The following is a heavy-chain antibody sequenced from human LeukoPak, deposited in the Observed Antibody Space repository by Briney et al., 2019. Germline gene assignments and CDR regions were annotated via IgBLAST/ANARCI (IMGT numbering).Heavy chain of an antibody. Sequence: GGSLRLSCAASGFTFSSYAMSWVRQAPGKGLEWVSAISGSGGSTYYADSVKGRFTISRDNSKNTLYLQMNSLRTEDTAVYDCAKDRAKNYYDSSGQRDAFDIWGQGTMVTVSS. CDR1: GFTFSSYA. J-gene: IGHJ3*02. V-gene: IGHV3-23*01. CDR2: ISGSGGST. CDR3: AKDRAKNYYDSSGQRDAFDI. D-gene: IGHD3-22*01.